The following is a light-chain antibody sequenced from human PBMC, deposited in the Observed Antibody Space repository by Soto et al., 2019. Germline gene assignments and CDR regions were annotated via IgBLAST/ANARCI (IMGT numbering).Light chain of an antibody. CDR3: QQYGSSGT. CDR2: AAS. Sequence: EIVMTQSPATLSVSPGERATLSCRASQSVSSDLAWYQHKPGQAPRLLIYAASRRTTGIPDRFSGSGSGTDFTLTISRLEPEDFAVYYCQQYGSSGTFGQGTKVDIK. V-gene: IGKV3-20*01. J-gene: IGKJ1*01. CDR1: QSVSSD.